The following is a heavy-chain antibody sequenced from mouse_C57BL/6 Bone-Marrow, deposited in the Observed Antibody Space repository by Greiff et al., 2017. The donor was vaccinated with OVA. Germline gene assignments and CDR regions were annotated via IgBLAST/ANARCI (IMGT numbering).Heavy chain of an antibody. CDR2: ISSGSSTI. V-gene: IGHV5-17*01. Sequence: DVQLVESGGGLVKPGGSLKLSCAASGFTFSDYGMHWVRQAPEKGLEWVAYISSGSSTIYYADTVKGRFTISRDNAKNTLFLQMTSLRSEDTAMYYCARRRWDGAWFAYWGQGTLVTVSA. J-gene: IGHJ3*01. CDR3: ARRRWDGAWFAY. D-gene: IGHD4-1*01. CDR1: GFTFSDYG.